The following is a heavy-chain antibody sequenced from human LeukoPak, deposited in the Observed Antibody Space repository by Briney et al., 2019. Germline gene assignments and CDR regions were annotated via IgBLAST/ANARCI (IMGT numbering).Heavy chain of an antibody. CDR2: ISSSSSTI. CDR1: GFTFSSYS. V-gene: IGHV3-48*01. D-gene: IGHD3-10*01. CDR3: ARLVITMVRGVIDCGMDV. J-gene: IGHJ6*02. Sequence: GGSLRLSCAASGFTFSSYSMNWVRQAPGKGLEWVSYISSSSSTIYYADPVKGRFTISRDNAKNSLYLQMNSLRAEDTAVYYCARLVITMVRGVIDCGMDVWGQGTTVTVSS.